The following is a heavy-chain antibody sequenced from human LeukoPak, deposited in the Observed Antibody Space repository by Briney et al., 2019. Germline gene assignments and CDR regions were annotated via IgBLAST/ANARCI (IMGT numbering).Heavy chain of an antibody. Sequence: ASVKVSCKASGYTFTGYYMNWVRQAPGQGLEWMGWINPNSGGTKYAQKIQGRVTMTRDTSMRTAYMELSRLRSDDTAVYYCARGGKVMITEVRGALVSRDGFDIWGQGTMVTVSS. J-gene: IGHJ3*02. CDR3: ARGGKVMITEVRGALVSRDGFDI. D-gene: IGHD3-10*01. V-gene: IGHV1-2*02. CDR1: GYTFTGYY. CDR2: INPNSGGT.